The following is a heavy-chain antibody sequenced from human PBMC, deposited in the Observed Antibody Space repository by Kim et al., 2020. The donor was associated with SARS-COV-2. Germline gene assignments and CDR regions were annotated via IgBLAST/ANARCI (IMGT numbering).Heavy chain of an antibody. J-gene: IGHJ6*02. CDR3: ARDRDAKARIGCMDV. CDR1: GFTFSSCD. Sequence: GGSLRLSCAASGFTFSSCDMNWVRQTPGKGLEWVSYISRYRRHTYYADSVKGRFTISRDNAKNSLYLQMNSLRAEDTAVYYCARDRDAKARIGCMDVWGQGTTVTV. V-gene: IGHV3-21*01. CDR2: ISRYRRHT. D-gene: IGHD5-12*01.